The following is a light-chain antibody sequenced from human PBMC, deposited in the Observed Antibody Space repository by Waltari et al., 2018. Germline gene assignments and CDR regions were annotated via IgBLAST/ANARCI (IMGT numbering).Light chain of an antibody. J-gene: IGKJ2*01. CDR1: QILLYTSDNRNY. V-gene: IGKV4-1*01. CDR3: QQYYENPQT. Sequence: DIVMTQSPESLAVSLCERATISCRSSQILLYTSDNRNYLAWYQFKPGQPPVLLLYWASTRASGVPGRFSGSGSGTDFTLTISSLQAEDVATYHCQQYYENPQTFGQGTKLEIK. CDR2: WAS.